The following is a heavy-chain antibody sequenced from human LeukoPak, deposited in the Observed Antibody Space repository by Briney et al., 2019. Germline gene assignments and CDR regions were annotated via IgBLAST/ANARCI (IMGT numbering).Heavy chain of an antibody. V-gene: IGHV3-30-3*01. D-gene: IGHD6-6*01. CDR2: ISYDGSNK. Sequence: PGGSLRLSCAASGFTFSSYAMHWVRQAPGKGLEWVAVISYDGSNKYYADSVKGRFTISRDNSKNTLYLQMNSLRAEDTAVYYCARDKARNFYYYYMDVWGKGTTVTVSS. CDR3: ARDKARNFYYYYMDV. J-gene: IGHJ6*03. CDR1: GFTFSSYA.